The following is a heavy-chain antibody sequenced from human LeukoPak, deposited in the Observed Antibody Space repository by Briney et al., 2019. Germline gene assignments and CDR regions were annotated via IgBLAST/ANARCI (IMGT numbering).Heavy chain of an antibody. J-gene: IGHJ4*02. CDR2: IKQDGSEQ. V-gene: IGHV3-7*01. Sequence: GGSLRLSCAASGFTFSSYWMNWVRQAPGKGLEWVANIKQDGSEQYYVDSVKGRFTISRDNAKNSLYLQMNSLRAEDTAVYYCARASGGLAVAGTTWGIDYWGQGTLVTVSS. CDR1: GFTFSSYW. CDR3: ARASGGLAVAGTTWGIDY. D-gene: IGHD6-19*01.